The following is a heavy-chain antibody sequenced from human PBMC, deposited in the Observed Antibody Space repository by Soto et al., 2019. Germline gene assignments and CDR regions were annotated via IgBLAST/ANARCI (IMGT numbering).Heavy chain of an antibody. CDR2: ISGSGVAK. CDR3: AKDRSPGATTWNVY. J-gene: IGHJ4*02. V-gene: IGHV3-23*01. CDR1: GFTFSSSA. Sequence: PRLSCVASGFTFSSSAMNWVRQAPGKGLEWVSTISGSGVAKYYADSVKGRFTISRDNSNNTVSLQMNSLRAEDAAVYYCAKDRSPGATTWNVYWGQGTLVTVSS. D-gene: IGHD1-26*01.